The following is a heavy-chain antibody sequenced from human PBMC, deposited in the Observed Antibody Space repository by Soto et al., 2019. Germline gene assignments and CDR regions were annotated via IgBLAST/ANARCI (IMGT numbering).Heavy chain of an antibody. J-gene: IGHJ6*02. CDR2: IIPIFGTA. Sequence: SVKVSCKASGGTFSSYAISWVRQAPGQGLEWMGGIIPIFGTANYAQKFQGRVTITADKSTSTAYMELSSLRSEDTAVYYCARDSLSYGPYYYYYGMDVWGQVTTVTV. CDR1: GGTFSSYA. CDR3: ARDSLSYGPYYYYYGMDV. D-gene: IGHD5-18*01. V-gene: IGHV1-69*06.